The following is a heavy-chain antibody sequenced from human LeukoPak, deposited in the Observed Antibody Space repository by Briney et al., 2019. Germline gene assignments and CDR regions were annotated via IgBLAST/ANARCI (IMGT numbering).Heavy chain of an antibody. CDR1: GYSFTGHY. D-gene: IGHD3-10*01. Sequence: ASVKVSCKASGYSFTGHYMHWVRQAPGQGLEWMGWINPKSGGTNYAQKFQGRVTMTRDTSISTAYMDMSSLRSDDTAVYYCARNLRFGESSDAFDMWGQGTMVTASS. CDR2: INPKSGGT. CDR3: ARNLRFGESSDAFDM. V-gene: IGHV1-2*02. J-gene: IGHJ3*02.